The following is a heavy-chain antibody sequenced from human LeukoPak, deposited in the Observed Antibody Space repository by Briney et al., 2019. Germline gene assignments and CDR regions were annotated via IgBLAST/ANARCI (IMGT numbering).Heavy chain of an antibody. D-gene: IGHD6-6*01. Sequence: KSSETLSLTCTVSGDSISSYYWSWIPQPPGKGLEWIGYIYTSGGTNYIPSLKGRVTISIDTSKNQFSLKLSSVTAADSAVYYCARLTRLSTSPDRYYLDYWGQGTLVTVSS. CDR2: IYTSGGT. J-gene: IGHJ4*02. V-gene: IGHV4-4*09. CDR3: ARLTRLSTSPDRYYLDY. CDR1: GDSISSYY.